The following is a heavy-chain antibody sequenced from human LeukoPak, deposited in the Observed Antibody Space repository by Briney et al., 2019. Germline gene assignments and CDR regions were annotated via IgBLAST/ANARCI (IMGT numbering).Heavy chain of an antibody. Sequence: PSETLSLTCAVYGGSFSGYYWSWIRQPPGKGLEWIGEINHSGSTNYNPSLKSRVTISVDTSKNQFSLKLSSVTAADTAVYYCARHTVDPFTMIVVVDAFDIWGQGTMVTVSS. CDR1: GGSFSGYY. V-gene: IGHV4-34*01. D-gene: IGHD3-22*01. CDR3: ARHTVDPFTMIVVVDAFDI. J-gene: IGHJ3*02. CDR2: INHSGST.